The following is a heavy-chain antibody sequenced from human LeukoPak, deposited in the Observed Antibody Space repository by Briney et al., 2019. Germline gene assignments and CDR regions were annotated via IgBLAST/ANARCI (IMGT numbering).Heavy chain of an antibody. Sequence: SETLSLTCTVSGGSISSYYWSWIRQPPGKGLEWIGYIYYSGSTNYTPSLKSRVTISVDTSKTQFSLKLSSVTAADTAVYYCARAHPAGGGAFDIWGQGTMVTVSS. D-gene: IGHD1-26*01. CDR2: IYYSGST. CDR3: ARAHPAGGGAFDI. CDR1: GGSISSYY. J-gene: IGHJ3*02. V-gene: IGHV4-59*01.